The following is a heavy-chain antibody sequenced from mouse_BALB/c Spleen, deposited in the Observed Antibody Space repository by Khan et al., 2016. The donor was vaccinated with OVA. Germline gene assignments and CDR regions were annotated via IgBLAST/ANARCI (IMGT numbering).Heavy chain of an antibody. J-gene: IGHJ4*01. V-gene: IGHV3-2*02. Sequence: EVQLQESGPGLVKPSQSLSLTCTVTGYSITSDYAWNWIRQFPGNKLEWMGYISYSGSTNYNPSLKSRISITRDTSKNQFFLQLNSVTTEDTATDYCARDGSRYNYAMDYWGQGTSVPVSS. CDR2: ISYSGST. CDR3: ARDGSRYNYAMDY. CDR1: GYSITSDYA. D-gene: IGHD2-3*01.